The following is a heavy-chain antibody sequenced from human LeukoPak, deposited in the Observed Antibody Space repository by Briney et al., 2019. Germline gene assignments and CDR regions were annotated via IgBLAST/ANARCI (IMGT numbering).Heavy chain of an antibody. CDR3: AREAVEMATKTRFDC. Sequence: ALVKVSCKASGYTFTSYYMHWVRQAPGQGLEWMGIINPSGGSTSYAQKFQGRVTMTRDTSTSTVYMELSSLRSEDTAVYYCAREAVEMATKTRFDCWGQGTLVTVSS. CDR1: GYTFTSYY. J-gene: IGHJ4*02. D-gene: IGHD5-24*01. CDR2: INPSGGST. V-gene: IGHV1-46*01.